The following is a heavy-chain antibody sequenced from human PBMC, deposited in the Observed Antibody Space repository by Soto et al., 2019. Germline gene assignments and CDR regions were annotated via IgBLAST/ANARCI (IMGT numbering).Heavy chain of an antibody. CDR1: GFTFDDYT. Sequence: EVQLVESGGVVVQPGGSLRLSCAASGFTFDDYTMHWVRQATGKGLEWVYLISWDGGSTYYADSVKGRFTISRDNSKNSLYLQMNSLRTEDTALYYCAKARRSGWYRGGLDYWGQGTLVTVSS. CDR3: AKARRSGWYRGGLDY. D-gene: IGHD6-19*01. V-gene: IGHV3-43*01. CDR2: ISWDGGST. J-gene: IGHJ4*02.